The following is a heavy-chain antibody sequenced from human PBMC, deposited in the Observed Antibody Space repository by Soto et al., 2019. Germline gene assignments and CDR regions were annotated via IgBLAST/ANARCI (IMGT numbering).Heavy chain of an antibody. D-gene: IGHD1-7*01. Sequence: PGGSLRLSCAASGFTFSDYSMNWVRQAPGKGLECLSYIGRSGTPIYYADSVKGRFTISRDNAKKSLYLQMNSLRDEDTAVYYCARDLNFGFDYWGHGIVVTVSS. CDR3: ARDLNFGFDY. CDR2: IGRSGTPI. J-gene: IGHJ4*01. CDR1: GFTFSDYS. V-gene: IGHV3-48*02.